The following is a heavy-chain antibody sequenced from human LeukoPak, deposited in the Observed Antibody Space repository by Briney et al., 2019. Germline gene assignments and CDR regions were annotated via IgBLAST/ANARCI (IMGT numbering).Heavy chain of an antibody. CDR1: GYSLTELA. D-gene: IGHD3-22*01. CDR3: ATFQAYANSGHLRPYFDY. V-gene: IGHV1-24*01. Sequence: GASVKVSCKISGYSLTELAIHWVRQAPGKGLEWMGGSDPEDVKTSFAEIFQGRVTFTEDTSTDTTFMELSRLRSDDTAVYYCATFQAYANSGHLRPYFDYWGQGTLVTVSS. J-gene: IGHJ4*02. CDR2: SDPEDVKT.